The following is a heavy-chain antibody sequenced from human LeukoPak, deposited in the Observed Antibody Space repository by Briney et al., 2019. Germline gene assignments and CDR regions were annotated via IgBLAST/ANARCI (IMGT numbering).Heavy chain of an antibody. CDR2: ISPSGGIT. CDR1: GFTFSSYS. CDR3: ARDIPRIAVAVGSF. Sequence: GGSLRLSCAASGFTFSSYSMNWVRQAPGKGLEWVSGISPSGGITYYTDSVKGRFTISRDNSKNTLYLQMNSLRAEDTAVYYCARDIPRIAVAVGSFWGQGTLVTVSS. D-gene: IGHD6-19*01. V-gene: IGHV3-23*01. J-gene: IGHJ1*01.